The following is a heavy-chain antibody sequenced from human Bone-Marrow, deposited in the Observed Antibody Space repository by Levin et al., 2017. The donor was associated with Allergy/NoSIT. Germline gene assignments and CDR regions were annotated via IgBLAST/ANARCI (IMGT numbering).Heavy chain of an antibody. J-gene: IGHJ4*02. D-gene: IGHD1-26*01. CDR2: ITSAGTAM. CDR1: GFTFRSFE. Sequence: GESLKISCTASGFTFRSFEMDWVRQAPGKGLEWVSYITSAGTAMFYADSVKGRFTISRDNAKNSLYLHMNSLRAEDTAVYYCVRAERRELDYWGQGTLVTVSS. CDR3: VRAERRELDY. V-gene: IGHV3-48*03.